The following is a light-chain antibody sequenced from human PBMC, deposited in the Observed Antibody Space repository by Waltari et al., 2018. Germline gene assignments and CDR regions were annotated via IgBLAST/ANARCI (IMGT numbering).Light chain of an antibody. CDR1: SSDVGGYNY. V-gene: IGLV2-11*01. J-gene: IGLJ2*01. CDR3: CSYAGSYTHVV. Sequence: QSALTQPRSVSGSPGQSVTISCTGTSSDVGGYNYVSWYQQPPGKAPNLMIYDVSKRPSGVPDRFSGSKSGNTASLTISGLQAEDEADYYCCSYAGSYTHVVFGGGTKLTVL. CDR2: DVS.